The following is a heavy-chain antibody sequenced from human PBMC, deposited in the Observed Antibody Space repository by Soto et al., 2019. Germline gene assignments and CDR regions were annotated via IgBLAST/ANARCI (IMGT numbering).Heavy chain of an antibody. CDR3: TRGVGNYYYYMDV. Sequence: GGSLRLSCAASGFTFSSYGMHWVRQAPGKGLEWVAVIWYDGSNKYYADSVEGRFTISRDNSKNTLFPQMNSLRAEDTAVYYCTRGVGNYYYYMDVWGKGTTVTVSS. V-gene: IGHV3-33*01. CDR2: IWYDGSNK. J-gene: IGHJ6*03. CDR1: GFTFSSYG. D-gene: IGHD1-1*01.